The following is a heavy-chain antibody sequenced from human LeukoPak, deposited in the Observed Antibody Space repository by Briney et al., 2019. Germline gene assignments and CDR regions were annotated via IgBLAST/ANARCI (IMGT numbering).Heavy chain of an antibody. CDR1: GFTFSSYD. J-gene: IGHJ4*02. V-gene: IGHV3-23*01. Sequence: GGSLRLSCAASGFTFSSYDTSWVRQAPGKGLEWVSSLTTDGGSTEYADSVKGRFTISRDNSKNTLYLQMNSLRAEDTALYYCAKSLVRWAFDYWGQGTLVTVSS. D-gene: IGHD4-23*01. CDR3: AKSLVRWAFDY. CDR2: LTTDGGST.